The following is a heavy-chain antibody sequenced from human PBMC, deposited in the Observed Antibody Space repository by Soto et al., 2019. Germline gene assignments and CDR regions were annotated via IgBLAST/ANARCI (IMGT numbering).Heavy chain of an antibody. CDR2: ISANLGNT. V-gene: IGHV1-69*05. CDR3: ARSPQTSGRHYPLEY. D-gene: IGHD1-26*01. J-gene: IGHJ4*01. CDR1: GGTFSSYA. Sequence: SSVKVCCEASGGTFSSYAISWVRQAPGQGLEWMGWISANLGNTNYAQKVQGRVTITTDISTSTAYMELRSLRSDDTAVYYCARSPQTSGRHYPLEYWGQGTLVTVSS.